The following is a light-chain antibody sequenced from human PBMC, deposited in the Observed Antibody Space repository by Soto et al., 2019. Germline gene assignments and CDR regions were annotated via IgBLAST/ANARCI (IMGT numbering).Light chain of an antibody. CDR2: EGN. Sequence: QSVLTQPASVSGSPGQWIAISCTGTSSDVGSSNLLSWYQQYPGKAPKLIIYEGNRRPSGISGRFSGSMSGNTASLTISGLQAEDEAEYYCCSFARAYTSYVFGTGTKVTVL. CDR1: SSDVGSSNL. V-gene: IGLV2-23*01. CDR3: CSFARAYTSYV. J-gene: IGLJ1*01.